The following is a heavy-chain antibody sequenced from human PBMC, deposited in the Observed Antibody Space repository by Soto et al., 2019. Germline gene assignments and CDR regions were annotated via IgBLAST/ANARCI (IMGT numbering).Heavy chain of an antibody. D-gene: IGHD6-19*01. V-gene: IGHV1-18*01. Sequence: QVPLVQSGAEVKEPGASVKVSCKASGYTFTRYGVSWVRQAPRQGFEWMAWISDYNRNTHYAQKFHSRVTMTTDTSADTGYMELRSLISDYTAVYYGERDKGNSGWPGDYWGQGTLVTVSS. CDR3: ERDKGNSGWPGDY. J-gene: IGHJ4*02. CDR1: GYTFTRYG. CDR2: ISDYNRNT.